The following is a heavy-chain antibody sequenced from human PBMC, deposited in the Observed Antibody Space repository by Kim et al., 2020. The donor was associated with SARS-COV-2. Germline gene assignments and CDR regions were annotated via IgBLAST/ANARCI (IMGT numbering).Heavy chain of an antibody. Sequence: GGSLRLSCEASGFSFNSYEMSWVRQAPGKGLEWLSYISANGRGTHYADSVKGRFTISRDNTKNSLYLQMNRLRVEDTAIYYCAREIQITPDAFYIWGQGTMVTVSP. CDR1: GFSFNSYE. CDR3: AREIQITPDAFYI. V-gene: IGHV3-48*03. CDR2: ISANGRGT. J-gene: IGHJ3*02.